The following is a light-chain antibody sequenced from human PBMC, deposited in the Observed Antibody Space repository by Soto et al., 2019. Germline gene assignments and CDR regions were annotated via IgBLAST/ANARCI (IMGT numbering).Light chain of an antibody. J-gene: IGLJ2*01. CDR1: SSDVGGYNY. V-gene: IGLV2-14*01. Sequence: QSVLTQPASVSGSPGQSITISCTGTSSDVGGYNYVSWYQQHPGKAPKLMIYDVSNRPSEVSNRFSGSKSGNTASLPISGLQAEDEADYYCSSYTSSSTVVFGGGTQLTVL. CDR2: DVS. CDR3: SSYTSSSTVV.